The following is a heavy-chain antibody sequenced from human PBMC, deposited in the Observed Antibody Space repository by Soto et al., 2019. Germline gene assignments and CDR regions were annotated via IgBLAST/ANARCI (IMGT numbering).Heavy chain of an antibody. CDR2: IYYDGST. J-gene: IGHJ4*02. CDR1: GASIKSHY. CDR3: TRYDDYGDIFFAV. V-gene: IGHV4-59*08. D-gene: IGHD4-17*01. Sequence: PSETLSLTCTVSGASIKSHYWSWIRQSPEKGLEWIGYIYYDGSTDYNPSLKSRVTISVDRSQSQFSLRLTDVTAADTAVYYCTRYDDYGDIFFAVWGQGTLVTVSS.